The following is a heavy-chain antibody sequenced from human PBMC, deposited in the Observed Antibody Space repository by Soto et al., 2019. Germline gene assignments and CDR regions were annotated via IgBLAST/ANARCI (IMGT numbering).Heavy chain of an antibody. V-gene: IGHV1-18*04. CDR2: ISAYNGKT. CDR3: ARGGWNYGPGPFDL. CDR1: GYTFTNYG. Sequence: QVHLVQSGTAVKTPGASVKVSCPASGYTFTNYGINWVRQAPGQGLEWMAWISAYNGKTHHAPYVQDRVTMTTDTSTRTAYMELTSLRSDDTAVYYCARGGWNYGPGPFDLWGQGTMVTVSS. D-gene: IGHD1-7*01. J-gene: IGHJ3*01.